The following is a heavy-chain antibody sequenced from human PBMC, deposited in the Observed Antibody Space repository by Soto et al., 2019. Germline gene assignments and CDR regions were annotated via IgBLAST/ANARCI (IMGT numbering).Heavy chain of an antibody. CDR1: GYTFTGYY. Sequence: ASVKVSCKASGYTFTGYYMHWVRQAPGQGLEWMGWINPNSGGTNYAQKFQGRATITSDTSISTAYMELSRLRSDDTDVYYCASANPYYYDSSGYYYDALAFDIWGQGTMVTVSS. V-gene: IGHV1-2*02. D-gene: IGHD3-22*01. J-gene: IGHJ3*02. CDR3: ASANPYYYDSSGYYYDALAFDI. CDR2: INPNSGGT.